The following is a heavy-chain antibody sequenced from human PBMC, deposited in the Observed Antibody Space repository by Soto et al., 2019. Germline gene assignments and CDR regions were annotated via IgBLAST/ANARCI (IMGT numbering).Heavy chain of an antibody. J-gene: IGHJ4*02. CDR2: IYIDGGT. V-gene: IGHV3-66*01. D-gene: IGHD2-21*02. Sequence: EVQLVESGGGLVQPGGSLRLSCEASGFTVSSKYMTWVRQAQGKGLEWLSVIYIDGGTKYADSVKGRFTIFRDSSRNTVYFQMNGLRVEDTAVYYCASDQGLEVTGWGQGSLVTVSS. CDR1: GFTVSSKY. CDR3: ASDQGLEVTG.